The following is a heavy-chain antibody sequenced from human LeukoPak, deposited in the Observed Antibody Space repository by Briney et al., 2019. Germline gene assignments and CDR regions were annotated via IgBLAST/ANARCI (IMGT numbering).Heavy chain of an antibody. V-gene: IGHV3-30*02. D-gene: IGHD2-15*01. J-gene: IGHJ6*03. CDR2: IRYDGSNK. CDR3: AKALRPYCSGGSCYYMDV. CDR1: GFTFSSYG. Sequence: GGSLRLSCAASGFTFSSYGMHWVRQAPGKGLEWVAFIRYDGSNKYYADSVKGRFTISRDNSKNTLYLQMNSLRAEDTAVYYCAKALRPYCSGGSCYYMDVWGKGTTVTVSS.